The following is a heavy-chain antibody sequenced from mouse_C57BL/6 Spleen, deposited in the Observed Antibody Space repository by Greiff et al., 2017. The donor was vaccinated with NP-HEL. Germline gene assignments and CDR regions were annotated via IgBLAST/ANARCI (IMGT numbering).Heavy chain of an antibody. Sequence: EVQLVESGGGLVKPGGSLKLSCAASGFTFSDYGMHWVRQAPEKGLEWVAYISSGSSTIYYADTVKGRFTISRDNAKNTLFLQMTSLRSEDTAMYYCARHDYYGSSYDFDVWGTGTTVTVSS. CDR2: ISSGSSTI. CDR3: ARHDYYGSSYDFDV. D-gene: IGHD1-1*01. V-gene: IGHV5-17*01. J-gene: IGHJ1*03. CDR1: GFTFSDYG.